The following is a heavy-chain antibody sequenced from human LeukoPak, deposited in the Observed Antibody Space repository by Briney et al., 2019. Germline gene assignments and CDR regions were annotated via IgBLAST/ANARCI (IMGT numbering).Heavy chain of an antibody. CDR2: IYYSGTT. CDR3: ARGVYIAAAQYGY. V-gene: IGHV4-59*01. Sequence: SETLSLTCTVSGGSISSYYWSGIRQPPGKGLEWIGYIYYSGTTNYNPSLKSRVTISVDTSKNQFSLKLSSVTAADTAVYYCARGVYIAAAQYGYWGQGTLVTVSS. CDR1: GGSISSYY. J-gene: IGHJ4*02. D-gene: IGHD6-13*01.